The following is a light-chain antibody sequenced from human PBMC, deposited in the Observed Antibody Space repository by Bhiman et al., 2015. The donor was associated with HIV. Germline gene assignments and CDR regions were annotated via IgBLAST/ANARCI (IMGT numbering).Light chain of an antibody. CDR2: KDS. CDR3: QSGDSSGTYV. V-gene: IGLV3-25*03. CDR1: ALPKQY. J-gene: IGLJ1*01. Sequence: YELTQPPSVSVSPGQTARITCSGDALPKQYAYWYQQKPGQAPVMVIYKDSERPSGIPERFSGSSSGTTVTLTISGVQAEDEADYYCQSGDSSGTYVFGTGTKVTVL.